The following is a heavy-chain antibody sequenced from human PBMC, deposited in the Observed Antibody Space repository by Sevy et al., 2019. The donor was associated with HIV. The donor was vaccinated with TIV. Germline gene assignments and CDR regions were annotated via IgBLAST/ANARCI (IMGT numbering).Heavy chain of an antibody. D-gene: IGHD2-2*01. CDR3: AKTINSGGGVVPAANYYYYGLDV. J-gene: IGHJ6*02. V-gene: IGHV3-30*04. Sequence: GGSLRLSCSASGINFRNSIFHWVRQAPGKGLEWVALMSFDGSIQYFGDSEMGRLTISRDDSKNTFYLQVNSLRVEDTAVYYCAKTINSGGGVVPAANYYYYGLDVWGQGTTVTVSS. CDR1: GINFRNSI. CDR2: MSFDGSIQ.